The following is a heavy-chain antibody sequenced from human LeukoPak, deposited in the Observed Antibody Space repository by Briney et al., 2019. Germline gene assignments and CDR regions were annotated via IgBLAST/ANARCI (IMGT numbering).Heavy chain of an antibody. J-gene: IGHJ4*02. V-gene: IGHV4-59*08. CDR3: ATYSGTYPFFDY. Sequence: SETQSLTCTVSGGSISSYYWSWIRQPPGKGLEWIGYVYYSGNTNYNPSLKSRVTISVDTSKNQFSLKLTSVTAADTAVYYCATYSGTYPFFDYWGQGTLVTVSS. CDR2: VYYSGNT. D-gene: IGHD1-26*01. CDR1: GGSISSYY.